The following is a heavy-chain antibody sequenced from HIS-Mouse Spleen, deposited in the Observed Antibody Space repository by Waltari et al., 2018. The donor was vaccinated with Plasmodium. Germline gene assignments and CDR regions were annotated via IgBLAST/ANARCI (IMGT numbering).Heavy chain of an antibody. D-gene: IGHD6-13*01. Sequence: QVQLVQSGAEVKKPGASVKVSCKASGYTFTGHCRHRVRQAPGQGLEWMGWINPNSGGTNYAQKFQGRVTMTRDTSISTAYMELSRLRSDDTAVYYCARVLGYKAAAGTFVEYFQHWGQGTLVTGSS. J-gene: IGHJ1*01. CDR1: GYTFTGHC. CDR3: ARVLGYKAAAGTFVEYFQH. V-gene: IGHV1-2*02. CDR2: INPNSGGT.